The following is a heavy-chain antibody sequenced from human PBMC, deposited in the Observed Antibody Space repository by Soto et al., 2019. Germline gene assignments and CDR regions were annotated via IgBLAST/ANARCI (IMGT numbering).Heavy chain of an antibody. CDR2: ISKSSVTA. V-gene: IGHV3-48*03. CDR3: ARALGTPYAMDV. Sequence: GGSLRLSCAASGFNFNISEMNWVRQAPGKGLEWISYISKSSVTAHYADSVKGRFTISRDNAKNSLYLQMHSLRAEDTAVYYCARALGTPYAMDVWGQGTTVTGSS. CDR1: GFNFNISE. D-gene: IGHD3-16*01. J-gene: IGHJ6*02.